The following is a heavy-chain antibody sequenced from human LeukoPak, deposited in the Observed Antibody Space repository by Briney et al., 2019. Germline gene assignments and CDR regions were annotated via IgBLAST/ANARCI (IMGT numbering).Heavy chain of an antibody. V-gene: IGHV3-20*04. J-gene: IGHJ4*02. CDR3: ARGNVWGSYRNMERFIDY. Sequence: GGSLRLSCAASGFTFDDYGMSWVRQAPGKGLEGVSGINWNGGSTGYADSVKGRFTISRDNAKNSLYLQMNSLRAEDTALYYCARGNVWGSYRNMERFIDYWGQRTLVTVSS. CDR1: GFTFDDYG. CDR2: INWNGGST. D-gene: IGHD3-16*02.